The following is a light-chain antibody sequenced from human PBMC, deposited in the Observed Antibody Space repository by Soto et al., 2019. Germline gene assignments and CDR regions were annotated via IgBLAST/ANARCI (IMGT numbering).Light chain of an antibody. CDR1: QTVASN. Sequence: EIVMTQSPATLSVSPGERATLSCRASQTVASNIAWYQQKPGQAPRLLIHGASTRATGVSARFSGTGSGTEITLTISSLQSEDFAVYYCQQYHHWPPQYTFDQGTRLQIK. V-gene: IGKV3-15*01. CDR3: QQYHHWPPQYT. CDR2: GAS. J-gene: IGKJ2*01.